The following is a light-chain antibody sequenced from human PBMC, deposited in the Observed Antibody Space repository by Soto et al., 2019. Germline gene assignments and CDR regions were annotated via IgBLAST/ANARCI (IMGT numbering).Light chain of an antibody. J-gene: IGKJ5*01. Sequence: EIVMTQSPATLSVSPGERATLSCRASQSVSGNLAWYQQKPGQAPRLLIYGASTRATAIPTRFSGSGSGTEFTLTISSLQSEDFAVYSCQQYNNWPPITFGQGTRLEIK. CDR3: QQYNNWPPIT. V-gene: IGKV3-15*01. CDR1: QSVSGN. CDR2: GAS.